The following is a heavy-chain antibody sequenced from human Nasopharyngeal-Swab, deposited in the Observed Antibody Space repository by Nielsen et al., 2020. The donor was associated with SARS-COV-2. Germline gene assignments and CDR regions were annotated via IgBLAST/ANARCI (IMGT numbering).Heavy chain of an antibody. CDR2: ISSSGSTI. J-gene: IGHJ6*02. Sequence: GESLKISCAASGFTFSDYYMSWIRQAPGKGLEWLSYISSSGSTIHYADSVKGRFTISRDNAKNSLYLQMNSLRAEGTAVYYCARGGPPTYYDILTGYPYYYYGMDVWGQGTTVTVSS. D-gene: IGHD3-9*01. CDR3: ARGGPPTYYDILTGYPYYYYGMDV. V-gene: IGHV3-11*01. CDR1: GFTFSDYY.